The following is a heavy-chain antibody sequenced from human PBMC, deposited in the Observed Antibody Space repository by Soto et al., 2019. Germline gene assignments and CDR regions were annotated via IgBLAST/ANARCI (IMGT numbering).Heavy chain of an antibody. D-gene: IGHD1-26*01. CDR2: ISGGSSYI. V-gene: IGHV3-21*01. Sequence: PGGSLRLSCAASGFIFSGYSMNWVRQAPGKGLEWVSSISGGSSYIYYADSVRGRFTISRDNAKNSLYLQMDSLRAEDTAVYYCARDPSDLWEPDQYFQYWGRGTSVTISS. CDR3: ARDPSDLWEPDQYFQY. J-gene: IGHJ1*01. CDR1: GFIFSGYS.